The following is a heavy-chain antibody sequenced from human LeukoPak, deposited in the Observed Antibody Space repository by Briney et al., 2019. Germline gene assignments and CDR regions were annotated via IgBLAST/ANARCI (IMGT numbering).Heavy chain of an antibody. V-gene: IGHV1-2*02. CDR3: ARGSNWGDY. D-gene: IGHD7-27*01. CDR1: GYTFVDHY. Sequence: GASVKVSCKASGYTFVDHYIFWVRQAPGQGLEWMGWINPNSGGTNYAQKFQGRVTMTRDTSISTAYMELSRLRSDDTAVYYCARGSNWGDYWGQGTLVTVSS. J-gene: IGHJ4*02. CDR2: INPNSGGT.